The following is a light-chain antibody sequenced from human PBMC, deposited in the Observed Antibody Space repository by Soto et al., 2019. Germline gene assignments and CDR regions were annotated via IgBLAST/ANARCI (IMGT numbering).Light chain of an antibody. CDR3: QQRSNCPPEVT. CDR1: QSVSSSY. CDR2: GAS. V-gene: IGKV3D-20*02. Sequence: EIVLTQSPGTLSVSAWEIATLSCRASQSVSSSYLAWYQQKPRQAPRLLLFGASSRATGIPDRFSGSGSGTDFAHTISSLEPEDFAVSYCQQRSNCPPEVTVGQGTRLEIK. J-gene: IGKJ5*01.